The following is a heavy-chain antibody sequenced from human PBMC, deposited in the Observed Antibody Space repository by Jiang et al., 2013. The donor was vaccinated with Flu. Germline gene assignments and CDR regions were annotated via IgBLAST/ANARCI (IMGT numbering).Heavy chain of an antibody. J-gene: IGHJ5*02. V-gene: IGHV4-59*01. D-gene: IGHD3-9*01. CDR2: IYYSGST. CDR1: GGSISSYY. CDR3: ARVRDYDILTGPPGGFDP. Sequence: GPGLVKPSETLSLTCTVSGGSISSYYRSWIRQPPGKGLEWIGYIYYSGSTNYNPSLKSRVTISVDTSKNQFSLKLSSVAAADTAVYYCARVRDYDILTGPPGGFDPWGQGTLVTVSS.